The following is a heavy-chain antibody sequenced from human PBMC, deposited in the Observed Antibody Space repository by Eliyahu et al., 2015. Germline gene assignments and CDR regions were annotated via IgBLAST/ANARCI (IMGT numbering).Heavy chain of an antibody. CDR2: ISSSSSYI. J-gene: IGHJ3*02. CDR1: GFTFSSYS. CDR3: ARAGKRGYCSGGSCYSQDAFDI. D-gene: IGHD2-15*01. V-gene: IGHV3-21*01. Sequence: EVQLVESGGGLVKPGGSLRLSCAASGFTFSSYSMNWVRQAPGKGLEWVSSISSSSSYIYYADSVKGRFTISRDNAKNSLYLQMNSLRAEDTAVYYCARAGKRGYCSGGSCYSQDAFDIWGQGTMVTVSS.